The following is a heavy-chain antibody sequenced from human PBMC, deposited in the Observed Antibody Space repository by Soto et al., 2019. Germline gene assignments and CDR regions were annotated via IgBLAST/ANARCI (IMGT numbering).Heavy chain of an antibody. CDR2: IFHGGNT. Sequence: SETLSLTCAVSGFFISSGNYWGWIRKPPGKGLEWIGSIFHGGNTYYNPSLKSRVTISVDMSKNQLSLKLNSVTAADTAVYYCARARWYDAFDVWGQGTVVTVSS. V-gene: IGHV4-38-2*01. CDR3: ARARWYDAFDV. D-gene: IGHD2-15*01. J-gene: IGHJ3*01. CDR1: GFFISSGNY.